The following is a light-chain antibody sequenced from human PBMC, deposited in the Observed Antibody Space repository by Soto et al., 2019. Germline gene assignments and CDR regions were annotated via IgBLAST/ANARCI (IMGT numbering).Light chain of an antibody. V-gene: IGLV2-8*01. CDR1: ISDVGGYNY. J-gene: IGLJ2*01. CDR2: EVS. Sequence: QSALTQPPSASGSPGQSVTISCTGTISDVGGYNYVSWYQQHPGKAPKVMIYEVSKRPSGVPDRFSCSKSGNTASLTVSGLQAEDEADYYCSSYAGSNVVFGGGTKLTVL. CDR3: SSYAGSNVV.